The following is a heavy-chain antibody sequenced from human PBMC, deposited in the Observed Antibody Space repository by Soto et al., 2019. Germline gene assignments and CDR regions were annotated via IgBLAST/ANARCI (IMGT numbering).Heavy chain of an antibody. CDR1: GFTFRDYY. CDR2: ISSSSGYR. Sequence: PGGSLRLSCAASGFTFRDYYMSWIRQAPGKGLEWVSYISSSSGYRNYADSVKGRFTISRDNAKNSLYLQMKSLRAEDTDVYYCAKEYGRLDYWGQGTLVTVSS. CDR3: AKEYGRLDY. D-gene: IGHD4-17*01. V-gene: IGHV3-11*06. J-gene: IGHJ4*02.